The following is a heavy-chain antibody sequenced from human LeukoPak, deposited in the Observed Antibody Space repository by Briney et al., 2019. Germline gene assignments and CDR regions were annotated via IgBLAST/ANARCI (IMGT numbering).Heavy chain of an antibody. Sequence: GGSLRLSCAASGFTFSSYAMSWVRQAPGKGLEWVSAISGSGGSTYYAGSVKGRFTISRDNSKNTLYLQMNSLRAEDTAVYYCAKSPYSSGWYGDYWGQGTLVTVSS. D-gene: IGHD6-19*01. CDR3: AKSPYSSGWYGDY. CDR2: ISGSGGST. J-gene: IGHJ4*02. V-gene: IGHV3-23*01. CDR1: GFTFSSYA.